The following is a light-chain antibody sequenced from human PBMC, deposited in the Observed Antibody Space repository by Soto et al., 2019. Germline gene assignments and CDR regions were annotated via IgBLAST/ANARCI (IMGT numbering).Light chain of an antibody. V-gene: IGLV2-14*01. J-gene: IGLJ2*01. CDR2: DVS. Sequence: QSALTQPASMSGSPGQSITISCTGTSSDVGGYDYVSWYQQHPGEAPKLMIYDVSNRPSGVSNRFSGSKSGNSASLTISWLQAEYEADYYCSSYTTTSTLVFGGGTKLTVL. CDR3: SSYTTTSTLV. CDR1: SSDVGGYDY.